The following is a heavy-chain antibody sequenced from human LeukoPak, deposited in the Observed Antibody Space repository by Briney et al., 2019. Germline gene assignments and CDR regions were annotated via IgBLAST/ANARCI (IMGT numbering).Heavy chain of an antibody. Sequence: PSETLSLTCAVYGGSFSGYYWSWIRQPPGKGLEWIGEINHSGSTNYNPSLKSRVTISVDTSKNQFSLKLSSVTAADTAVYYCARGRDYYDTGGYYYDYWGQRTLVTVSS. J-gene: IGHJ4*02. CDR1: GGSFSGYY. CDR3: ARGRDYYDTGGYYYDY. D-gene: IGHD3-22*01. V-gene: IGHV4-34*01. CDR2: INHSGST.